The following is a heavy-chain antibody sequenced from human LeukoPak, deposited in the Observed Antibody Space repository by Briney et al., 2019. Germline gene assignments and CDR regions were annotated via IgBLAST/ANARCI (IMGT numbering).Heavy chain of an antibody. J-gene: IGHJ4*02. Sequence: GGSLRLSCAASGFTFSGPAMTWVRQAPGKGLEWVSSIGPSGTSAYYADSVKGRFTISRDNSKNTLYLQMNSLRAEDTAVYYCAKVKYYDSSGYYSVFDYWGQGTLVTVSS. V-gene: IGHV3-23*01. CDR1: GFTFSGPA. D-gene: IGHD3-22*01. CDR3: AKVKYYDSSGYYSVFDY. CDR2: IGPSGTSA.